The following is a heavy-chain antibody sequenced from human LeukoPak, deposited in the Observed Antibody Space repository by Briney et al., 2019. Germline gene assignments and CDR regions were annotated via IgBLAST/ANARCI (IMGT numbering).Heavy chain of an antibody. J-gene: IGHJ3*02. D-gene: IGHD6-13*01. Sequence: GGSLRLSCAASGFTFSSYAMHWVRQAPGKGLEWVAVISYDGSNKYYADSVKGRFTISRDNSKNTLYLQMNSLRAEDTAVYYCGRDSGSCFRWRGQNVFNIWGKGTMVTVS. V-gene: IGHV3-30*04. CDR1: GFTFSSYA. CDR2: ISYDGSNK. CDR3: GRDSGSCFRWRGQNVFNI.